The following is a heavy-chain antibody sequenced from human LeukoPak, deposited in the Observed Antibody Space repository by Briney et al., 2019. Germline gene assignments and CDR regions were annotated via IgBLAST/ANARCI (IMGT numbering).Heavy chain of an antibody. V-gene: IGHV4-59*01. Sequence: SATLSLTCTVSGGSISSYYWSWIRQPPGKGLEWIGYIYYSGSTNYNPSLKSRVTISVDTSKNQFSLRLSSVTAADTAVYYCARDTYYYDSSGYPVGYFDYWGQGTLVTVSS. J-gene: IGHJ4*02. CDR1: GGSISSYY. CDR3: ARDTYYYDSSGYPVGYFDY. CDR2: IYYSGST. D-gene: IGHD3-22*01.